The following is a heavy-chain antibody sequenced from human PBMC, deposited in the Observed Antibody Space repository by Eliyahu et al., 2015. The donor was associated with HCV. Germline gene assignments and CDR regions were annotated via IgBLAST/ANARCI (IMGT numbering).Heavy chain of an antibody. CDR1: GFTFSRXH. Sequence: EEHLTESGGGLAQPGESLRLSWVGSGFTFSRXHMTWVRQAPGXGLEWVSSISGSGAETHYADSVRGRFTVSRDNSKNTLYLQMSSLRVEDTAMYYCGKDLSEIEAADWFDPRCQGILVTVSS. CDR2: ISGSGAET. V-gene: IGHV3-23*01. D-gene: IGHD6-25*01. CDR3: GKDLSEIEAADWFDP. J-gene: IGHJ5*02.